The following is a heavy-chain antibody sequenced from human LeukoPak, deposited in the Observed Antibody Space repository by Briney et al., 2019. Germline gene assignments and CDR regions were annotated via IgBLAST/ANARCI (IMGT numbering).Heavy chain of an antibody. J-gene: IGHJ4*02. CDR3: VREGYSSSFGY. CDR1: GFNVSSNY. D-gene: IGHD6-6*01. V-gene: IGHV3-53*01. CDR2: IYSGGGT. Sequence: GGSLRLSCAASGFNVSSNYVTWVRQAPGKGLEWVSVIYSGGGTYHADSVRGRFTISRDTSKNTLYLQMNSLRAEDTGVYYCVREGYSSSFGYWGQGTLVTVSS.